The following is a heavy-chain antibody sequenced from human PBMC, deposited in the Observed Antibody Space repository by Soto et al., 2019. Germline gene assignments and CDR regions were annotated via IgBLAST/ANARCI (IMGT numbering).Heavy chain of an antibody. CDR3: ARDPYGDYAFDI. Sequence: SETLSLTCTVSGGSISSYYWSWIRQPPGKGLEWIGYIYYSGSTNYNPSPKSRVTISVDTSKNQFSLKLSSVTAADTAVYYCARDPYGDYAFDIWGQGTMVTVSS. J-gene: IGHJ3*02. CDR1: GGSISSYY. V-gene: IGHV4-59*01. CDR2: IYYSGST. D-gene: IGHD4-17*01.